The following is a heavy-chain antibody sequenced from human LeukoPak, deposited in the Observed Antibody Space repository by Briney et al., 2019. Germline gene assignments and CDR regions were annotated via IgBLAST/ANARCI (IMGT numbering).Heavy chain of an antibody. CDR2: ISGSGGST. V-gene: IGHV3-23*01. J-gene: IGHJ3*02. CDR3: AKDLRPRDAFDI. Sequence: GGSLRLSCAASGLTFSSYAMSWVRQAPGKGLEWVSAISGSGGSTYYADSVKGRFTISRDNSKNTLYLQMNSLRAEDTAVYYCAKDLRPRDAFDIWGQGTMVTVSS. CDR1: GLTFSSYA.